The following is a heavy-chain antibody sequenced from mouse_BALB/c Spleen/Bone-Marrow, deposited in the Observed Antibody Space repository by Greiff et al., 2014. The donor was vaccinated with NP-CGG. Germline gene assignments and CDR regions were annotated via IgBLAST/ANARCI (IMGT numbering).Heavy chain of an antibody. CDR1: GYTFSSYW. J-gene: IGHJ2*01. Sequence: VQLQESGAELMKPGASVKISCKATGYTFSSYWIEWIKQRPGHGLEWIGEILPGSVTTNYNGRFKGKATLTADTSSNTAYMQLSSLTSEDSAVYYCARDHFDYWGPGTTLTVSS. CDR3: ARDHFDY. V-gene: IGHV1-9*01. CDR2: ILPGSVTT.